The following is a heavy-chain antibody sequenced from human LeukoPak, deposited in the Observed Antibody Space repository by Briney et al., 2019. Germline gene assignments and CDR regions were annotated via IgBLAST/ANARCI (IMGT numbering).Heavy chain of an antibody. D-gene: IGHD1-26*01. J-gene: IGHJ4*02. V-gene: IGHV4-38-2*02. Sequence: LETLSLTCTVSGGSISSYYWSWIRQPPGKGLEWIGSIYHSGSTYYNPSLKSRVSISVDMSKNQFSLKLTSVTAADTAVYYCARVVSKWELLPFGYWGQGTLVTVSS. CDR3: ARVVSKWELLPFGY. CDR1: GGSISSYY. CDR2: IYHSGST.